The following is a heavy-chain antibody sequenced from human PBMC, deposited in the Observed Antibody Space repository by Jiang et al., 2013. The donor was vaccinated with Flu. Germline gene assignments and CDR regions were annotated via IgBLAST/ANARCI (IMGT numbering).Heavy chain of an antibody. CDR1: GYTFTSYG. D-gene: IGHD3-22*01. Sequence: SGAEVKKPGASVKVSCKASGYTFTSYGISWVRQAPGQGLEWMGWISVYNGNTNYEQKLQDRVSLTTDTSTSTAYMELRSLRSDDTAVYYCARDRWGMTMVVVDDAEYFQHWGQGTLVTVSS. J-gene: IGHJ1*01. CDR3: ARDRWGMTMVVVDDAEYFQH. CDR2: ISVYNGNT. V-gene: IGHV1-18*04.